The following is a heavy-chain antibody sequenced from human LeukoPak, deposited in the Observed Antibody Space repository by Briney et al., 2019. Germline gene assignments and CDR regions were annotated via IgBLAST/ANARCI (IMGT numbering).Heavy chain of an antibody. CDR1: GYTFTGYY. Sequence: GASVKVSCKASGYTFTGYYMHWVRQAPGQGPEWMGWINPNSGGTNYAQKFQGRVTMTRDTSISTAYMELSRLRSDDTAVYYCARIHGVTTSPFDYWGQGTLVTVSS. J-gene: IGHJ4*02. V-gene: IGHV1-2*02. D-gene: IGHD4-17*01. CDR2: INPNSGGT. CDR3: ARIHGVTTSPFDY.